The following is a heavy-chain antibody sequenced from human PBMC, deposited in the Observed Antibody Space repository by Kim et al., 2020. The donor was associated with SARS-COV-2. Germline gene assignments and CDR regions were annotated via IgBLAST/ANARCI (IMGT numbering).Heavy chain of an antibody. Sequence: SETLSLTCTVSGASISSNLFHWGWIRQSPGRGLEWIGAVSYDGRAFHNPSLKTRVTITLDAPVDQFSLQLTSVTAADTAVYFCAATIQLDPVYYWGQG. CDR2: VSYDGRA. J-gene: IGHJ4*02. CDR1: GASISSNLFH. D-gene: IGHD1-1*01. V-gene: IGHV4-39*01. CDR3: AATIQLDPVYY.